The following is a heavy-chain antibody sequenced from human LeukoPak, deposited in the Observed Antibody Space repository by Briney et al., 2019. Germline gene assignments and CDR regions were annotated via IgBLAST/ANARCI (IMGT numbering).Heavy chain of an antibody. CDR1: GFTFSSYA. V-gene: IGHV3-23*01. J-gene: IGHJ4*02. CDR3: AKLSTMTTYGYFDY. CDR2: ISGSGGST. D-gene: IGHD4-17*01. Sequence: GGSLRLSCAASGFTFSSYAMSWVRQAPGKGLELVSAISGSGGSTYYADSVKGRFTISRDNSKNTLYLQMNSLRAEDTAVYYCAKLSTMTTYGYFDYWGQGTLVTVSS.